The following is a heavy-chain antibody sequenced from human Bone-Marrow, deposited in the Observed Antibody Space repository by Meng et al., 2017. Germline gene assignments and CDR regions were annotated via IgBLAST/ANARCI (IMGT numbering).Heavy chain of an antibody. J-gene: IGHJ5*02. Sequence: GGSLRLSCAASGFTFSSYSMNWVRQAPGKGLEWVSSISSSSSYIYYADSVKGRFTISRDNAKNSLYLQMNSLRAEDTAVYYCARDISTTPYYDREGGILSWGQGTLVTVSS. CDR3: ARDISTTPYYDREGGILS. D-gene: IGHD3-22*01. CDR2: ISSSSSYI. CDR1: GFTFSSYS. V-gene: IGHV3-21*01.